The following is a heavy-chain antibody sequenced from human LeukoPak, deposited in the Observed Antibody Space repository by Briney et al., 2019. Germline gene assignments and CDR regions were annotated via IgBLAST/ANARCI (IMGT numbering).Heavy chain of an antibody. J-gene: IGHJ3*02. CDR3: ARGDVVIEPPRFCGFDI. CDR1: GFTFSSYG. CDR2: IRYDGSNK. D-gene: IGHD1-14*01. Sequence: GGSLRLSCAASGFTFSSYGMHWVRQAPGKGLEWVAFIRYDGSNKYYADSVKGRFTISRDNSKNTLYLQMNSLRAEDTAVYYCARGDVVIEPPRFCGFDIWGHGTMVTVSS. V-gene: IGHV3-30*02.